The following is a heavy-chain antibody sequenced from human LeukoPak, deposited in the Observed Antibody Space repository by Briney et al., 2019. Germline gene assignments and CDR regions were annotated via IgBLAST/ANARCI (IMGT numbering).Heavy chain of an antibody. CDR1: GGSISSSSYY. V-gene: IGHV4-39*01. J-gene: IGHJ4*02. Sequence: PSETLSLTCTVSGGSISSSSYYWGWIRQPPGKGLEWIGSIYYSGSTYYNPSLKSRVTISVDTSKNQVSLKLYSVTASDAAIYHCARHLSGTTMSHYFDFWGQGTLVTVSS. D-gene: IGHD1-1*01. CDR2: IYYSGST. CDR3: ARHLSGTTMSHYFDF.